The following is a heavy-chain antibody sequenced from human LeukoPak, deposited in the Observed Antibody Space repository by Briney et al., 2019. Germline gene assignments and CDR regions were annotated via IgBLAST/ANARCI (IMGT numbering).Heavy chain of an antibody. Sequence: TGGSLRLSCAASGFTFSSYAMSWVRQAPGKGLEWVSYISSSGSTIYYADSVKGRFTISRDNAKNSLYLQMNSLRAEDTAVYYCATPDLGYCSSTSCRRGGYWGQGTLVTVSS. D-gene: IGHD2-2*01. J-gene: IGHJ4*02. CDR2: ISSSGSTI. CDR1: GFTFSSYA. CDR3: ATPDLGYCSSTSCRRGGY. V-gene: IGHV3-48*03.